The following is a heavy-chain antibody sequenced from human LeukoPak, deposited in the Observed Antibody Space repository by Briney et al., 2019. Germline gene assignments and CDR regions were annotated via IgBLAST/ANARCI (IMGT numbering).Heavy chain of an antibody. CDR1: GFTFSSFG. J-gene: IGHJ4*02. CDR2: K. Sequence: GALRLSCAASGFTFSSFGMHWVRQAPGKGLEWVAVKYYADSVKGRFTISRDNSKNTLYLQMNSLRDDDTAVYYCVRGVGVSRLNYLDSWGQGTLVIVSS. V-gene: IGHV3-33*01. CDR3: VRGVGVSRLNYLDS. D-gene: IGHD6-13*01.